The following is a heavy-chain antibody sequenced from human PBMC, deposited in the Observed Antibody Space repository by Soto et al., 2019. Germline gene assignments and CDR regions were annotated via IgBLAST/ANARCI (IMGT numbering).Heavy chain of an antibody. D-gene: IGHD3-22*01. J-gene: IGHJ6*02. CDR1: GFTFSSYW. CDR2: INSDGSST. V-gene: IGHV3-74*01. CDR3: ARFPTPGYYDSSGYYLYYYYGMDV. Sequence: GGSLRLSCAASGFTFSSYWMHWVRQAPGKGLVWVSRINSDGSSTSYADSVKGRFTISRDNAKNTLYLQMNSLRAEDTAVYYCARFPTPGYYDSSGYYLYYYYGMDVWGQGTTVTVSS.